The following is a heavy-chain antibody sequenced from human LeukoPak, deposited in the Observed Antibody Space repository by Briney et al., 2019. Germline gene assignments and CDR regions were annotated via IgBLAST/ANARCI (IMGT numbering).Heavy chain of an antibody. CDR2: IYTSGST. Sequence: SETLSLTCTVSGGSISSYCWSWIRQPAGKGLEWIGRIYTSGSTNYNPSLKSRVTMSVDTSKNQFSLKLSSVTAADTAVYYCARDRGTMVRGVNIPHDAFDIWGQGTMVTVSS. J-gene: IGHJ3*02. CDR3: ARDRGTMVRGVNIPHDAFDI. D-gene: IGHD3-10*01. CDR1: GGSISSYC. V-gene: IGHV4-4*07.